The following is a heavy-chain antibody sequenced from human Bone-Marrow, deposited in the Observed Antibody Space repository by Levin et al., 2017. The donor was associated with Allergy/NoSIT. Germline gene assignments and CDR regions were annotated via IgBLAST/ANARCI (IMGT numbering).Heavy chain of an antibody. Sequence: GGSLRLSCAASGFTFSSYAMHWVRQAPGKGLEWVAVISYDGSNKYYADSVKGRFTISRDNSKNTLYLQMNSLRAEDTAVYYCARGLLEWLLSYFDYWGQGTLVTVSS. CDR3: ARGLLEWLLSYFDY. CDR1: GFTFSSYA. CDR2: ISYDGSNK. D-gene: IGHD3-3*01. V-gene: IGHV3-30-3*01. J-gene: IGHJ4*02.